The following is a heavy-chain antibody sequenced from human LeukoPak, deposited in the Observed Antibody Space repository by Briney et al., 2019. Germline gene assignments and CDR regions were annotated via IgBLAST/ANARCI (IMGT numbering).Heavy chain of an antibody. J-gene: IGHJ4*02. CDR1: GGSFSGYY. D-gene: IGHD3-22*01. CDR2: INHSGST. V-gene: IGHV4-34*01. Sequence: SETLSLTCAVYGGSFSGYYWSWIRQPPGKGLEWIGEINHSGSTNYNPSLKSRVTISVDTSKNQFSLKLSSVTAADTAVYYCARGGFVSGYYRNPFDYWGQGTLVTVSS. CDR3: ARGGFVSGYYRNPFDY.